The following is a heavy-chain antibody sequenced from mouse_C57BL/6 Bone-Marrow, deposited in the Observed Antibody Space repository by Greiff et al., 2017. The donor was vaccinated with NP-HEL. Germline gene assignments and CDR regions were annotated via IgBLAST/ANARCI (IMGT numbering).Heavy chain of an antibody. J-gene: IGHJ1*03. CDR1: GFSLSTFGMG. Sequence: QVTLKVCGPGILQPSQTLSLTCSFSGFSLSTFGMGVGWIRQPSGKGLEWLAHIWWDDDKYYNPALKSRLTISKDTSKNQVFLKIANVDTADTATYYCARSLLITTVVATKDWYFDVWGTGTTVTVSS. V-gene: IGHV8-8*01. CDR2: IWWDDDK. CDR3: ARSLLITTVVATKDWYFDV. D-gene: IGHD1-1*01.